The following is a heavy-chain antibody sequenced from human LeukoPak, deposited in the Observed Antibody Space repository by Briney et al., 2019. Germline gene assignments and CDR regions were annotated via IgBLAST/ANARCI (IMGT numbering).Heavy chain of an antibody. V-gene: IGHV4-61*01. CDR2: LHYSGSS. J-gene: IGHJ2*01. CDR3: ARVIAAATWFFDL. D-gene: IGHD6-13*01. Sequence: SETLSLTCAVSGGSVSRGSYYWSWIRQPPGKGLEWIGYLHYSGSSNYNPSLKSRVTISVDTSKNQFSLKLTSVTAADTAVYYCARVIAAATWFFDLWGRGTLVTVSS. CDR1: GGSVSRGSYY.